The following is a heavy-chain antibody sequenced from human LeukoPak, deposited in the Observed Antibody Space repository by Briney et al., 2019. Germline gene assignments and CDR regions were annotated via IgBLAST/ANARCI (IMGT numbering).Heavy chain of an antibody. D-gene: IGHD5-24*01. CDR2: ISFSGGST. V-gene: IGHV3-23*01. CDR3: ARDIQLST. CDR1: GFTFSGSA. Sequence: PGGSLRLSCAASGFTFSGSAMSWVRQAPGKGLEGVSLISFSGGSTYYADSVKGRFTISRDNSKDTLYLQMNSLRAEDTAIYYCARDIQLSTWGRGTMVTVSS. J-gene: IGHJ3*01.